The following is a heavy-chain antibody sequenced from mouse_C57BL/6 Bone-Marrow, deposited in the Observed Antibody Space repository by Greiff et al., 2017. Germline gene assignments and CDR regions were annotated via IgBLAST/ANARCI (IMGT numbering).Heavy chain of an antibody. CDR2: IYPRSGNT. D-gene: IGHD2-1*01. CDR1: GYTFTSYG. Sequence: VKLMESGAELARPGASVKLSCKASGYTFTSYGISWVKQRTGQGLEWIGEIYPRSGNTYYNEKFKGKATLTAAKSSSTAYMELRSLTSEDSAVYFCASSLPPAWFAYWGQGTLVTVSA. CDR3: ASSLPPAWFAY. V-gene: IGHV1-81*01. J-gene: IGHJ3*01.